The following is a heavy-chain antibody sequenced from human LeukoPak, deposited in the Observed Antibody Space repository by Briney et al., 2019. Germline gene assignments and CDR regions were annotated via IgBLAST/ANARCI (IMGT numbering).Heavy chain of an antibody. Sequence: GASVKVSCKASSYTFTTYGINWVRQAPGQGLEWMGWISAYSGNTNYAQNLRDRVTMTTDTATSTAYMELRSLRSDDTAVYYCARGLGGDIVVVPAAWDAFDIWGQGTMVTVSS. CDR2: ISAYSGNT. V-gene: IGHV1-18*01. D-gene: IGHD2-2*01. CDR1: SYTFTTYG. J-gene: IGHJ3*02. CDR3: ARGLGGDIVVVPAAWDAFDI.